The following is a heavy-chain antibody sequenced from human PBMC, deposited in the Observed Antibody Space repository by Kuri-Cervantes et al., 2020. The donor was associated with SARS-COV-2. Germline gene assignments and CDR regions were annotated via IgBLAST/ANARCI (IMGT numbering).Heavy chain of an antibody. J-gene: IGHJ4*02. CDR2: ISGSGGST. CDR1: GYSISSGYY. V-gene: IGHV3-20*04. D-gene: IGHD6-19*01. Sequence: GGSLRLSCAVSGYSISSGYYWGWIRQPPGKGLEWVSAISGSGGSTGYADSVKGRFTISRDNAKNSLYLQMNNLRAEDTALYFCARDPTGVAGVGRFFDYWGQGALVTVSS. CDR3: ARDPTGVAGVGRFFDY.